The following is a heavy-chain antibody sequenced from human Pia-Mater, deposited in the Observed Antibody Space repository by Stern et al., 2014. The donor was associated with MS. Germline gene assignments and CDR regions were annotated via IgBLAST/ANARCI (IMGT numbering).Heavy chain of an antibody. Sequence: QVQLVQSGAEVKKPGASVNISCVTSGYTFTTYYVHWVRQAPGQGLEWIGIINTSDGDTSHTRKFQDRVTVTRDTSASTVYLKLSSLKSEDTAVYYCARQRTTGHMDFDYWGQGTLVTVSS. CDR1: GYTFTTYY. V-gene: IGHV1-46*01. D-gene: IGHD1-1*01. CDR3: ARQRTTGHMDFDY. J-gene: IGHJ4*02. CDR2: INTSDGDT.